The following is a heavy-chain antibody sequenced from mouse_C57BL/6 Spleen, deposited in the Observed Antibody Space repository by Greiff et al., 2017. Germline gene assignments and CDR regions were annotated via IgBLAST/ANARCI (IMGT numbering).Heavy chain of an antibody. CDR3: ARDGYDGCFDV. CDR2: IDPNRGGT. CDR1: GYTFTSYW. Sequence: QVQLQQPGAELVKPGASVKLSCKASGYTFTSYWMHWVKQRPGRGLEWIGRIDPNRGGTKYNEKFKGKATLTVDKPSSTAYMQLSSLTSEDSAVYYCARDGYDGCFDVWGTGTTVTVSS. D-gene: IGHD2-2*01. V-gene: IGHV1-72*01. J-gene: IGHJ1*03.